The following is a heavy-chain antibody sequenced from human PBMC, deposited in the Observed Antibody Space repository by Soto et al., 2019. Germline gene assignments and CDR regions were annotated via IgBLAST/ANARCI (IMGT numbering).Heavy chain of an antibody. V-gene: IGHV1-69*01. D-gene: IGHD2-21*01. J-gene: IGHJ4*02. CDR1: GGGNLRDYR. Sequence: QVQLVQSGAEVKEPGSSVKVSCKASGGGNLRDYRTTWVRRAPGQGLEWMGGISPKLGSANYAQKFQGRVTITAEESRNSGYVARRCLRSAATAVYYGARGGDCYNGGAVYWGQGTTVTFSS. CDR3: ARGGDCYNGGAVY. CDR2: ISPKLGSA.